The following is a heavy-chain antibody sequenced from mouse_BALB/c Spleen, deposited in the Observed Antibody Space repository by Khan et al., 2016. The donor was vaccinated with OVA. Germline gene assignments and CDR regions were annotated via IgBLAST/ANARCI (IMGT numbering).Heavy chain of an antibody. CDR3: TRKYGNDAAMDY. Sequence: QVQLKQSGAELARPGASVKMSCKASGYTFTSYTMHWVKQRPGQGLEWIGYINPSSGYTNYNQKFKDKATLTADRSSSTAYMQLTSLTSEDSAVYYCTRKYGNDAAMDYWGQGTSVTVSS. V-gene: IGHV1-4*01. D-gene: IGHD2-10*02. CDR2: INPSSGYT. J-gene: IGHJ4*01. CDR1: GYTFTSYT.